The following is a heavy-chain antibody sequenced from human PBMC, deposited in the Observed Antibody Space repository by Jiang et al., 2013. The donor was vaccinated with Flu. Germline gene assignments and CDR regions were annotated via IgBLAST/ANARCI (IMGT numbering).Heavy chain of an antibody. D-gene: IGHD2-15*01. CDR1: GGSISSGSYY. Sequence: SLTCTVSGGSISSGSYYWSWIRQPAGKGLEWIGRIYTSGSTNYNPSLKSRVTISVDTSKNQFSLKLSSVTAADTAVYYCARGGYHNDYYYYYGMDVWGQGTTVTVSS. CDR3: ARGGYHNDYYYYYGMDV. V-gene: IGHV4-61*02. CDR2: IYTSGST. J-gene: IGHJ6*02.